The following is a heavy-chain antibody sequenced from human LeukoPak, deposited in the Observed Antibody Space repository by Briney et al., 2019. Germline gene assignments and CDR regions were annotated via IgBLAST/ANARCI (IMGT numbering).Heavy chain of an antibody. D-gene: IGHD5-24*01. Sequence: PSETLSLTCTVSGGSISSSSLYWGWSRQPPGKGLEWIVSLFSSRTTYYSPSLKSRVTISVDTSKNQFSLKLNSVTAADTAVYYCARVDGYFDYWGQGTLVTVSS. J-gene: IGHJ4*02. CDR3: ARVDGYFDY. CDR2: LFSSRTT. V-gene: IGHV4-39*01. CDR1: GGSISSSSLY.